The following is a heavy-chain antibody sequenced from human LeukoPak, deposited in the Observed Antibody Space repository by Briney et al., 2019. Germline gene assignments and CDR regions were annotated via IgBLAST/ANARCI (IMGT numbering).Heavy chain of an antibody. V-gene: IGHV3-74*01. D-gene: IGHD3-3*01. CDR1: GFTFTSYW. CDR2: INSDGSTT. Sequence: GGSLRLSCAASGFTFTSYWMHWVRQAAGKGLVWVSRINSDGSTTNYADSVKGRFTICRDNAKNTLYLQMNSLRGEDTAVYYCAKAWGTPHDFWSQGTLVTVSS. J-gene: IGHJ4*02. CDR3: AKAWGTPHDF.